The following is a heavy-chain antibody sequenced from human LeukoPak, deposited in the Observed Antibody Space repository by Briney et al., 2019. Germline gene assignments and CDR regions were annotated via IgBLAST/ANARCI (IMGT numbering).Heavy chain of an antibody. D-gene: IGHD3-22*01. CDR1: GYTFTGYY. CDR3: ARDRYYDSEGMGDAFDI. J-gene: IGHJ3*02. V-gene: IGHV1-2*02. CDR2: INPNSGGT. Sequence: ASVKVSCKASGYTFTGYYMHWVRQAPGQGLEWMGWINPNSGGTNCAQKFQGRVTMTRDTSISTAYMELRRLRSDDTAVYYCARDRYYDSEGMGDAFDIWGQGTMVTVSS.